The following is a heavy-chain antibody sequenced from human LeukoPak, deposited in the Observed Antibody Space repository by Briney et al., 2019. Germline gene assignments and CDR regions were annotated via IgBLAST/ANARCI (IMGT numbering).Heavy chain of an antibody. CDR2: IYPGDSDT. J-gene: IGHJ4*02. D-gene: IGHD3-22*01. Sequence: GESLKISCKGSGYTFTNYWIGWVRQMPGKGLEWMGIIYPGDSDTRYSPSFQGQVTISADKSISTAYLQWSSLKASDTAMYYCAIPPGDSSGYTDYWGQGTLVTVSS. CDR1: GYTFTNYW. V-gene: IGHV5-51*01. CDR3: AIPPGDSSGYTDY.